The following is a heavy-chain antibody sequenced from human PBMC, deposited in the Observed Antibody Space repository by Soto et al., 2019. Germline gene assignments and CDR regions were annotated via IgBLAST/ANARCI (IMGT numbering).Heavy chain of an antibody. Sequence: EVQLLESGGGLVQPGGSLRLSCAASGFTFSSYAMSWVRQAPGKGLEWVSAISGSGGSTYYADSVKGRFTISRDNSKNPLYLQMSSLRAEDTAVYYCAKEVGYSSGWSEFDYWGQGTLVTVSS. D-gene: IGHD6-19*01. CDR3: AKEVGYSSGWSEFDY. J-gene: IGHJ4*02. CDR2: ISGSGGST. CDR1: GFTFSSYA. V-gene: IGHV3-23*01.